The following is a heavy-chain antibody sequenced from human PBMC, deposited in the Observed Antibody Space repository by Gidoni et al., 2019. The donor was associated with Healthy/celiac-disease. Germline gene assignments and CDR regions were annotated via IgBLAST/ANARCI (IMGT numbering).Heavy chain of an antibody. D-gene: IGHD3-16*01. CDR1: GGSISSSNW. J-gene: IGHJ3*02. CDR3: ARRDDYIWGSADAFDI. V-gene: IGHV4-4*02. Sequence: QVHLQESGPGLVQPSGTLSLTCAVSGGSISSSNWWSWVRQPPGKGLEWIGEIYHSGSTNYNPSLKSRVTISVDKSKNQFSLKLSSVTAADTAVYYCARRDDYIWGSADAFDIWGQGTMVTVSS. CDR2: IYHSGST.